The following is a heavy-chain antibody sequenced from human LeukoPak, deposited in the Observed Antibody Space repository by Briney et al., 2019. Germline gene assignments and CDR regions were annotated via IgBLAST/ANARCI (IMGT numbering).Heavy chain of an antibody. CDR1: GFTFSSYG. V-gene: IGHV3-30*18. CDR2: ISYDGSNK. Sequence: GGSLRLSCAASGFTFSSYGMHWVRQAPGKGLEWVAVISYDGSNKYYADSVKGRFTISRDNSKNTLYLQMNSLRAEDTAVYYCAKDKGALGRDLPNDYWGQGTLVTVSS. J-gene: IGHJ4*02. D-gene: IGHD2-21*02. CDR3: AKDKGALGRDLPNDY.